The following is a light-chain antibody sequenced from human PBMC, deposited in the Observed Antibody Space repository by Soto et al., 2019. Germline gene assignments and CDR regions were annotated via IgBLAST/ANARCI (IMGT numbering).Light chain of an antibody. V-gene: IGKV1-5*03. Sequence: IQMTQSPSTLSGSVGDRVTIPCRASQTISSWLAWYQQKPGKAPKLLIYKASTLKSGVPSRFSGSGSGTEFTLTISSLQPDDFATYYCQHYKSAPHTFGQGTKVDIK. J-gene: IGKJ1*01. CDR2: KAS. CDR1: QTISSW. CDR3: QHYKSAPHT.